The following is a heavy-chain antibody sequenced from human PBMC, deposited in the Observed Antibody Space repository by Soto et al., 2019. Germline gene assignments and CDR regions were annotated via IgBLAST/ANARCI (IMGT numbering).Heavy chain of an antibody. CDR1: GFAISSNY. CDR2: LYRGGSK. V-gene: IGHV3-53*01. CDR3: ASRKVPAAVWWDVAFDI. D-gene: IGHD2-2*01. Sequence: EVQLVESGGGLIQPGGSLRLSCTASGFAISSNYMTWVRQAPGKGLEWVSLLYRGGSKYYADSVKGRFTISRDSSKNTLVLQMDILRAEDTARYFCASRKVPAAVWWDVAFDIWGHGTPVAVSS. J-gene: IGHJ3*02.